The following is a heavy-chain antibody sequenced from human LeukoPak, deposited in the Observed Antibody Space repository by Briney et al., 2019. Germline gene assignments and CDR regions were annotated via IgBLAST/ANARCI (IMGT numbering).Heavy chain of an antibody. CDR3: ARDTHYSSSSGYYYYYMNV. J-gene: IGHJ6*03. Sequence: PSETLSLTCSVSSYSINSNYYWGWIRQSPGKGLEWIGSIYHTGSTYYNPSLESRVTISVDTSKNQFSLKLNSVTAADTAMYYCARDTHYSSSSGYYYYYMNVWGKGTTVTVSS. CDR2: IYHTGST. D-gene: IGHD6-6*01. V-gene: IGHV4-38-2*02. CDR1: SYSINSNYY.